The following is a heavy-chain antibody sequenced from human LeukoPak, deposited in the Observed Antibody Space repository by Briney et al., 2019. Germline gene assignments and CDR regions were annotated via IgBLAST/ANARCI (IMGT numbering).Heavy chain of an antibody. J-gene: IGHJ4*02. D-gene: IGHD6-19*01. CDR1: GGSFSGYY. CDR2: INHSGST. V-gene: IGHV4-34*01. CDR3: ARRCRIGSGWFYDY. Sequence: SETLSLTCAVYGGSFSGYYWTWVRQPPGKGREWIGEINHSGSTNYNPPLKSRVTISVDTSKNQISLKLSSVSAADTAVYYCARRCRIGSGWFYDYWGQGTLVTVSS.